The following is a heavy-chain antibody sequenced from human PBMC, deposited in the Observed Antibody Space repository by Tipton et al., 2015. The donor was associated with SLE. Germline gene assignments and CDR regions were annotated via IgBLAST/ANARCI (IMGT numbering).Heavy chain of an antibody. D-gene: IGHD6-13*01. CDR1: GDSISSFH. CDR3: ARGSSSRKGSYYYYYMDV. J-gene: IGHJ6*03. V-gene: IGHV4-59*01. CDR2: VYQSGTN. Sequence: LRLYCTVSGDSISSFHWSWIRQPPGKGLEWLGDVYQSGTNNSNPSLKSRVTISVDTSKNQFSLKLSSVTAADTAAYYCARGSSSRKGSYYYYYMDVWGKGTTVTVSS.